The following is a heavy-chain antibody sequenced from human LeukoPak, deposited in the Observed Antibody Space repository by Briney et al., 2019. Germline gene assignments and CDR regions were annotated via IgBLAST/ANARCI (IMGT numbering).Heavy chain of an antibody. Sequence: GGSLRLSCAASAFTVSSNYMTWVRQAPGKGLEWVSVIYSGGTRHYADSVTGRFTISRDNSKNTLYLQMNTLRAEDTAVYYCARLISVAGTGAFDIRGQGTMVTVSS. CDR2: IYSGGTR. CDR3: ARLISVAGTGAFDI. V-gene: IGHV3-66*01. D-gene: IGHD6-19*01. CDR1: AFTVSSNY. J-gene: IGHJ3*02.